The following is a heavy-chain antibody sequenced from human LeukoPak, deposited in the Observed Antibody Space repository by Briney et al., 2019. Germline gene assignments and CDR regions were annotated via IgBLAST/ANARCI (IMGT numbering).Heavy chain of an antibody. CDR1: GGSISGSSYY. Sequence: SETLSLTCTVSGGSISGSSYYWGWIRQPPGKGLEWIGSIYYSGSTYYNPSLKSRVTISVDTSKNQFSLKLSSVTAADTAVFYCAANSADYNTLGSSYKVWGQGTLVTVS. V-gene: IGHV4-39*01. D-gene: IGHD3-10*01. CDR2: IYYSGST. J-gene: IGHJ4*02. CDR3: AANSADYNTLGSSYKV.